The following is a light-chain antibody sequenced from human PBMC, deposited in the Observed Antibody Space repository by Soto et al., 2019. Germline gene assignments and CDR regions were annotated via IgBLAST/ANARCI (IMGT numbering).Light chain of an antibody. Sequence: EIVMTQSPATLPVSPGERATLSCRASQSVSSNLAWYQQKPGQAPRLLIYDASTRATGVPARFSGSGSGAEFTLTISSLQSEDFAVYYCQQFNNWPLTFGGGTKVDIK. CDR2: DAS. CDR3: QQFNNWPLT. CDR1: QSVSSN. J-gene: IGKJ4*01. V-gene: IGKV3-15*01.